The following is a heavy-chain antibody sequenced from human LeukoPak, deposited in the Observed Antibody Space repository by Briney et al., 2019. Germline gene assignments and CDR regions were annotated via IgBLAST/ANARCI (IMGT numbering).Heavy chain of an antibody. V-gene: IGHV3-11*05. J-gene: IGHJ4*02. CDR2: ISSSSSYT. D-gene: IGHD3-10*01. Sequence: GGSLRLSCAASGFTFNDYYMSWIRQAPGKGLEWVSYISSSSSYTNYADSVKGRFTTSRDNAKNSLYSQMNSLRAEDTAVYYCSRDFYGSGSSIIDYWGQGTLVTVSS. CDR1: GFTFNDYY. CDR3: SRDFYGSGSSIIDY.